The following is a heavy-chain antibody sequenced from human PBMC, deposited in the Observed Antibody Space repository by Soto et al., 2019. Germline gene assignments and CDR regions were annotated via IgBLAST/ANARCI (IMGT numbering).Heavy chain of an antibody. J-gene: IGHJ5*02. Sequence: GASVKVSCKASGGTFSSYAISWVRQAPGQGLEWMGGIIPISGTSNSAQRFQGRVTIIADESTSTAYMELSSLRFEDTAVYYCARQNLVGEPFDYGDYVGWFGNWLDPWGQGTPVTVSS. CDR1: GGTFSSYA. CDR3: ARQNLVGEPFDYGDYVGWFGNWLDP. CDR2: IIPISGTS. V-gene: IGHV1-69*13. D-gene: IGHD4-17*01.